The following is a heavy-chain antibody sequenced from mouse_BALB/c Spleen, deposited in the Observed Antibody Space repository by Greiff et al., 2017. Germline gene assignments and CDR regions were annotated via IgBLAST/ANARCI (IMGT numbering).Heavy chain of an antibody. J-gene: IGHJ2*01. V-gene: IGHV1S34*01. CDR3: ARSLLWLRGYFDY. CDR2: ISCYNGAT. D-gene: IGHD2-9*01. CDR1: GYSFTGYY. Sequence: LVKTGASVKISCKASGYSFTGYYMHWVKQSHGKSLEWIGYISCYNGATSYNQKFKGKATFTVDTSSSTAYMQFNSLTSEDSAVYYCARSLLWLRGYFDYWGQGTTLTVSS.